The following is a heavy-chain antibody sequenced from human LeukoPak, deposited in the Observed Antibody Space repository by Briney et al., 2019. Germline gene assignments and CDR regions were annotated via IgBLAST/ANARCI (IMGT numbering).Heavy chain of an antibody. J-gene: IGHJ5*02. CDR3: AGDGVALDP. CDR1: GFTFTNYW. V-gene: IGHV3-74*01. Sequence: GGSLRLSCAASGFTFTNYWMHWVRQAPGKGLVWVSRIDGDGSSTNYADSVKGRFTISRDNAKNTLYLQMHSLRAEDTAVYYCAGDGVALDPWGQGTLVTVSS. CDR2: IDGDGSST. D-gene: IGHD2-8*01.